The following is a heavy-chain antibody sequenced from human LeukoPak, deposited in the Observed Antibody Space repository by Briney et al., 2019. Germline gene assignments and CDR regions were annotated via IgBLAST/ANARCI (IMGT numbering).Heavy chain of an antibody. CDR3: AKDAYSSSWYSGYYYYGMDV. V-gene: IGHV3-23*01. CDR1: GFTFSSYA. CDR2: ISGSGGST. J-gene: IGHJ6*02. D-gene: IGHD6-13*01. Sequence: GGSLRLSCAASGFTFSSYAMSWVRQAPGKGLEWVSAISGSGGSTYYADSVKGRFTISRDNSKNTLYLQMDSLRAEDMAVYYCAKDAYSSSWYSGYYYYGMDVWGQGTTVTVSS.